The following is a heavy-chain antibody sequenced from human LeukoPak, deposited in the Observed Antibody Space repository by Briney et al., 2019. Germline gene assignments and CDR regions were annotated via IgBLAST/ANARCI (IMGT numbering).Heavy chain of an antibody. V-gene: IGHV3-21*01. CDR2: ISSSSYI. CDR3: ARLHYYGSGSYPDY. J-gene: IGHJ4*02. Sequence: GGSLRLSCVASGFTFSSYSVNWVRQAPGKGLEWVSSISSSSYIYYADSVKGRFTISRDNAKNSLYLQMNSLRAEDTAVYYCARLHYYGSGSYPDYWGQGTLVTVSS. D-gene: IGHD3-10*01. CDR1: GFTFSSYS.